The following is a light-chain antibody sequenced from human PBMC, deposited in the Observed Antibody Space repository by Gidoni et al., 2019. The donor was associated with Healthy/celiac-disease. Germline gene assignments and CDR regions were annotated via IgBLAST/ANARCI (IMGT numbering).Light chain of an antibody. Sequence: QPVLPQSSSASPSLGSSVKLTCTLSSGHSSYTISWHQQQPGKAPRYLMKLEGSGSYNKGSGVPDRFSGSSSGADRYLTISNLQSEDEADYYCETWDSNIRVFGGGTKLTVL. CDR3: ETWDSNIRV. CDR1: SGHSSYT. CDR2: LEGSGSY. J-gene: IGLJ3*02. V-gene: IGLV4-60*03.